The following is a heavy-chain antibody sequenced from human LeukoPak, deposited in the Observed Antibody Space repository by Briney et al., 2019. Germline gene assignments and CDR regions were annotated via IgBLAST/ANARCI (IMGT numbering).Heavy chain of an antibody. CDR1: GFTFSGSA. V-gene: IGHV3-73*01. D-gene: IGHD1-1*01. CDR2: IRSKANSYAT. CDR3: TRRGTGTNPLDY. Sequence: GGSPRLSCAASGFTFSGSAMHWVRQASGKGLEWVGRIRSKANSYATAYAASVKGRFTISRDDSKNTAYLQMNSLKTEDTAVYYCTRRGTGTNPLDYWGQGTLVTVSS. J-gene: IGHJ4*02.